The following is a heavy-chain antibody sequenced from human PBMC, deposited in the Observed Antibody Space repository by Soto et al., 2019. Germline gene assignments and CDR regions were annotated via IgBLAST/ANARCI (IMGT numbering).Heavy chain of an antibody. CDR1: GFTFTKFA. J-gene: IGHJ4*02. CDR3: AKDRRIAVSHFDF. CDR2: ISGPGGST. Sequence: GGSLRLSCAASGFTFTKFAMSWVRQAPGKGLEWVASISGPGGSTNYAESVKGRFTISRDNSNDTVSLQMNSQRVEDTALYFCAKDRRIAVSHFDFWGQGTLVTVSS. D-gene: IGHD6-19*01. V-gene: IGHV3-23*01.